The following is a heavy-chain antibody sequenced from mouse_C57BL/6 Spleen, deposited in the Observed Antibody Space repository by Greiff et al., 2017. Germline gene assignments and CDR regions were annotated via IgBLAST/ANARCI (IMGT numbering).Heavy chain of an antibody. CDR2: IRSKSNNYAT. Sequence: EVQLVESGGGLVQPKGSLKLSCAASGFSFNTYAMNWVRQAPGKGLEWVARIRSKSNNYATYYADSVKDRFTISRDDSESMLYLQMNNLKTEDTAMYYCVRHSIYYDYEFAYWGQGTLVTVSA. D-gene: IGHD2-4*01. V-gene: IGHV10-1*01. CDR3: VRHSIYYDYEFAY. CDR1: GFSFNTYA. J-gene: IGHJ3*01.